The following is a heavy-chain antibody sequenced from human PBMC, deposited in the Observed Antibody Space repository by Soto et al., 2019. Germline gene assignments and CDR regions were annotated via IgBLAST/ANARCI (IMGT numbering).Heavy chain of an antibody. CDR1: GFTFSSYA. V-gene: IGHV3-48*03. CDR3: ARGDYYDSSGYYYFDY. J-gene: IGHJ4*02. Sequence: GGSLRLSCAASGFTFSSYAMSWVRQAPGKGLEWVSYISSSGSTIYYADSVKGRFTISRDNAKNSLYLQMNSLRAEDTAVYYCARGDYYDSSGYYYFDYWGLGTLVTVSS. D-gene: IGHD3-22*01. CDR2: ISSSGSTI.